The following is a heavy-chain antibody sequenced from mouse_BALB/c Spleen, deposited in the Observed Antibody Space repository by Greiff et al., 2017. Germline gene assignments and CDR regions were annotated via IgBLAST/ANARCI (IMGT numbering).Heavy chain of an antibody. CDR3: ARNAGSSSYYFDY. CDR1: GFTFSSYA. V-gene: IGHV5-6-5*01. D-gene: IGHD1-1*01. Sequence: EVQLQESGGGLVKPGGSLKLSCAASGFTFSSYAMSWVRQTPEKRLEWVASISSGGSTYYPDSVKGRFTISRDNARNILYLQMSSLRSEDTALYCCARNAGSSSYYFDYWGQGTTLTVSS. J-gene: IGHJ2*01. CDR2: ISSGGST.